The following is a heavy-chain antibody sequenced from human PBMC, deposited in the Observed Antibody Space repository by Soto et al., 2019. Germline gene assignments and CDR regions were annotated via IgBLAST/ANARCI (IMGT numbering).Heavy chain of an antibody. Sequence: ASVKGSCKASGYTFTSYYMHWVRQAPGQGLEWMGIINPSGGSTSYAQKFQGRVTMTRDTSTSTVYMELSSPRYEDTAAYYCARSVLRFLEWSSPKPLVYGMDVRGQGTTVTVSS. CDR1: GYTFTSYY. D-gene: IGHD3-3*01. CDR2: INPSGGST. V-gene: IGHV1-46*01. J-gene: IGHJ6*02. CDR3: ARSVLRFLEWSSPKPLVYGMDV.